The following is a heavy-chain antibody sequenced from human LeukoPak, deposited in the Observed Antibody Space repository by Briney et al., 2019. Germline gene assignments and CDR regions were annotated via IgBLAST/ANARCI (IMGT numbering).Heavy chain of an antibody. CDR1: GGSIGSYY. D-gene: IGHD6-19*01. V-gene: IGHV4-59*01. CDR3: ARQMSGSSGLDY. J-gene: IGHJ4*02. CDR2: IHYSGNT. Sequence: PSETLSLTCTVSGGSIGSYYWSWIRQPPGKGLEWIGNIHYSGNTNYNPSLRSRLTMSLDTSKNQFSLELRSVTAADTAVYYCARQMSGSSGLDYWGQGTLVTVSS.